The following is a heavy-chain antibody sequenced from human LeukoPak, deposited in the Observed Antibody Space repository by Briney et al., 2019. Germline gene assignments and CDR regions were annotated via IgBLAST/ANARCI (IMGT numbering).Heavy chain of an antibody. CDR1: GYTFTSYG. J-gene: IGHJ6*02. D-gene: IGHD1-26*01. CDR2: ISAYNGNT. CDR3: ARDILFGGGSYTYYYYGMDV. Sequence: ASVKVSCKASGYTFTSYGIIWVRQAPGQGLEWMGWISAYNGNTNYAQKLQSRVTMTTDTSTSTAYMELRSLRSDDTAVYYCARDILFGGGSYTYYYYGMDVWGQGTTFTVSS. V-gene: IGHV1-18*01.